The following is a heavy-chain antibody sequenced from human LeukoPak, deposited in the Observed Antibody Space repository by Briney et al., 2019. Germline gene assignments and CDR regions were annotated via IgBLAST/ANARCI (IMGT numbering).Heavy chain of an antibody. CDR3: ARDSDDYGASHYFDY. V-gene: IGHV1-69*04. Sequence: ASVKASCKASGGTFSSYTISRVRQAPGQGLEWMGRIIPILGIANYAQKFQGRVTITADKSTSTAYMELSSLRSEDTAVYYCARDSDDYGASHYFDYWGQGTLVTVSS. J-gene: IGHJ4*02. CDR2: IIPILGIA. D-gene: IGHD4-17*01. CDR1: GGTFSSYT.